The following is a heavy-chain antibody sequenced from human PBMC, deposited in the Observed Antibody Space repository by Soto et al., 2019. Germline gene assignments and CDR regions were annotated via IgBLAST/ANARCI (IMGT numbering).Heavy chain of an antibody. CDR2: VYSTGTT. V-gene: IGHV4-61*08. D-gene: IGHD1-26*01. J-gene: IGHJ5*02. CDR3: ARDTHAGFTHYFDP. Sequence: SETLSLTCAVSGDSVSSSDFYWTWIRQPPGKPLEWIGYVYSTGTTNYSPSLKSRVDMSVDTSKNQLSLKLASMTAADTAVYYCARDTHAGFTHYFDPWGQGTLVTVSS. CDR1: GDSVSSSDFY.